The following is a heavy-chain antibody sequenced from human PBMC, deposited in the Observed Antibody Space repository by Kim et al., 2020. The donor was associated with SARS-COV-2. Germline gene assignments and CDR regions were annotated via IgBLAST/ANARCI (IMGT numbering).Heavy chain of an antibody. CDR1: GGSISSGGYY. J-gene: IGHJ4*02. D-gene: IGHD3-22*01. CDR2: IYYSGST. CDR3: ARYYYDSSGLDY. V-gene: IGHV4-31*03. Sequence: SETLSLTCTVSGGSISSGGYYWSWIRQHPGKGLEWIGYIYYSGSTYYNPSLKSRVTISVDTSKNQFSLKLSSVTAADTAVYYCARYYYDSSGLDYWGQGTLVTVSS.